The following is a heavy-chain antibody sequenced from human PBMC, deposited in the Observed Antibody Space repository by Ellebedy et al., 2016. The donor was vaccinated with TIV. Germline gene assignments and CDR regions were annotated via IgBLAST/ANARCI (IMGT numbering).Heavy chain of an antibody. D-gene: IGHD5-18*01. CDR3: ARGRGYSFDVCDV. CDR1: GYSFSNYY. Sequence: AASVKVSCKAFGYSFSNYYMHWVRQAPGQGLEWMGIINPNDDTKYYTHNFQGRITVTRDMSANTIYMELSSLRSEDTAVYYCARGRGYSFDVCDVWGQGTMVAVSS. CDR2: INPNDDTK. V-gene: IGHV1-46*01. J-gene: IGHJ3*01.